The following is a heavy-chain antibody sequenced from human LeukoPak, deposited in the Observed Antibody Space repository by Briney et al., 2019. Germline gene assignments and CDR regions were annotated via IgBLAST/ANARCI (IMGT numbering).Heavy chain of an antibody. CDR1: GGSISCYY. D-gene: IGHD3-22*01. Sequence: PSETLSLTCTVSGGSISCYYWSWIRQPPGKGLEWIGYIYYSGSTNYNPSLKSRVTISVDTSKNQFSLKLSSVTAADTAVYYCARISSTDSSGYYYLGYFQHWGQGTLVTVSS. V-gene: IGHV4-59*08. CDR2: IYYSGST. CDR3: ARISSTDSSGYYYLGYFQH. J-gene: IGHJ1*01.